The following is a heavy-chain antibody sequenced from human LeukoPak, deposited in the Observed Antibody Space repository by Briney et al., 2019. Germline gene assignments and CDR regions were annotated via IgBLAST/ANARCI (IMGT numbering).Heavy chain of an antibody. CDR2: MNPNSGNT. CDR1: GYTFTSYD. J-gene: IGHJ6*03. V-gene: IGHV1-8*01. Sequence: ASVKVSFKASGYTFTSYDINWVRQATGQGLEWMGWMNPNSGNTGYAQKFQGRVTMTRNTSISTAYMELSSLRSEDTAVYYCARGSDSSSWYPISRSSYYYYYYMDVWGKGTTVTVSS. CDR3: ARGSDSSSWYPISRSSYYYYYYMDV. D-gene: IGHD6-13*01.